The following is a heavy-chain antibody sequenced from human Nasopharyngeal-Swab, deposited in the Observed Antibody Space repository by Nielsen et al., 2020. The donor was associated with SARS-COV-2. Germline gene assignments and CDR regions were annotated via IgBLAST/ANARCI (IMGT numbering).Heavy chain of an antibody. D-gene: IGHD7-27*01. CDR3: VRDNWAPDY. CDR1: GFTFSSYS. CDR2: ISDMDDTT. Sequence: GESLKISCAASGFTFSSYSMNWVRQAPGQGLEWISLISDMDDTTVYAASVKGRFTMSRDNARNSVFLQMNNLRDGDTAMYFCVRDNWAPDYWGQGTLVTVSS. V-gene: IGHV3-48*02. J-gene: IGHJ4*02.